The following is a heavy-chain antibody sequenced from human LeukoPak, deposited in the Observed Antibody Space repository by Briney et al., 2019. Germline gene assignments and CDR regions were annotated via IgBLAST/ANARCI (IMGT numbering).Heavy chain of an antibody. CDR1: GFTFSSYW. CDR3: ATWRTSGGEGVVIDNYYYYYMDV. CDR2: IKQDGSEK. Sequence: PGGSLRLSCAASGFTFSSYWMSWVRQAPGKGLEWVANIKQDGSEKYYVDFVKGRFTISRDNAKNSLYLQMNSLRAEDTAVYYCATWRTSGGEGVVIDNYYYYYMDVWGKGTTVTVSS. V-gene: IGHV3-7*01. D-gene: IGHD3-3*01. J-gene: IGHJ6*03.